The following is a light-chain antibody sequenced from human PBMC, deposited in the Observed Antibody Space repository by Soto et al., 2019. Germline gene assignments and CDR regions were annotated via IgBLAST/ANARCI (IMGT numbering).Light chain of an antibody. J-gene: IGKJ5*01. CDR2: GAS. Sequence: EIVLTQSPATLSLSPGERATLSCGASQSVSSSYLAWYQQKPGQAPRLLIYGASSRATGIPDRFSGSGSGTDFTLTISSLEPEDFAVYHCQQRHMWPITFGQGTRLEIK. CDR3: QQRHMWPIT. V-gene: IGKV3D-20*02. CDR1: QSVSSSY.